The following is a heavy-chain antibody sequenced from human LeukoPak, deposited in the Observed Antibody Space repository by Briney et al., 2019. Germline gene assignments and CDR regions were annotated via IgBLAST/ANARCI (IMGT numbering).Heavy chain of an antibody. CDR2: ISYDGSNK. J-gene: IGHJ3*02. CDR1: GFTFSSYA. D-gene: IGHD5-18*01. V-gene: IGHV3-30*04. CDR3: AGVDAAMPDAYDI. Sequence: SGGSLRLSCAASGFTFSSYAMHWVRQAPGKGLEWVAAISYDGSNKYSADSVKGRFTISRDNSKNTLYLQMSSLRADDTALYYCAGVDAAMPDAYDIWGQGTTVTVSS.